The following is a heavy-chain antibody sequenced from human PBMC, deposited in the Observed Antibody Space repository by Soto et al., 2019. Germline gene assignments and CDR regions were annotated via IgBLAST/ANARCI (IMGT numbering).Heavy chain of an antibody. Sequence: XESLKISCKGCGCSFTTYWIGWVRQMPGKGLEWMGVIYPGDSDIRFSPSFQGQVTISADMSLSTAYLQWSSLRVSDTSMYYCARQAYHYDTNSFGYWGQGTLVTVSS. CDR1: GCSFTTYW. J-gene: IGHJ4*02. CDR3: ARQAYHYDTNSFGY. CDR2: IYPGDSDI. V-gene: IGHV5-51*01. D-gene: IGHD3-22*01.